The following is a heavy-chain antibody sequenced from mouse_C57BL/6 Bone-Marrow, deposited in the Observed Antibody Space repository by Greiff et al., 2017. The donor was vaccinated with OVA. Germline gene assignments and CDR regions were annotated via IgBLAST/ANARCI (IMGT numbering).Heavy chain of an antibody. D-gene: IGHD1-2*01. CDR2: ISSGGDYI. V-gene: IGHV5-9-1*02. J-gene: IGHJ1*03. CDR1: GFTFSSYA. CDR3: TRDRTTARYFDV. Sequence: EVQGVESGEGLVKPGGSLKLSCAASGFTFSSYAMSWVRQTPEKRLEWVAYISSGGDYIYYADTVKGRFTISRDNARNTLYLQMSSLKSEDTAMYYCTRDRTTARYFDVWGTGTTVTVSS.